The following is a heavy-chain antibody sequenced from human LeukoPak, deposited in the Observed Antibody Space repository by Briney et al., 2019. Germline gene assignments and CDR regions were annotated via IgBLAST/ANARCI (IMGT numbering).Heavy chain of an antibody. D-gene: IGHD6-13*01. V-gene: IGHV4-30-4*08. CDR3: ARVLIAAASTYYFDY. J-gene: IGHJ4*02. CDR1: GGSISSGDYY. CDR2: IYYSGST. Sequence: SETLSLTCTVSGGSISSGDYYWSWIRQPPGKGLEWIGYIYYSGSTYYNPSLKSRVTISVDTSKNQFPLKLSSVTAADTAVYYCARVLIAAASTYYFDYWGQGTLVTVSS.